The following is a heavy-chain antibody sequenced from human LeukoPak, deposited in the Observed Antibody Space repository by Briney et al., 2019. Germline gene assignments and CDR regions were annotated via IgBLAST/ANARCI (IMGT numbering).Heavy chain of an antibody. Sequence: GGSLRLSCAASGFTFSSYEMNWVRQAPGKGLEWVSYISSSGSTIYYADSVKGRFTISRDNAKYSLYLQMNSLRAEDTAVYYCARKSSGYVDPWGQGTLVTVSS. CDR2: ISSSGSTI. V-gene: IGHV3-48*03. CDR1: GFTFSSYE. D-gene: IGHD5-12*01. J-gene: IGHJ5*02. CDR3: ARKSSGYVDP.